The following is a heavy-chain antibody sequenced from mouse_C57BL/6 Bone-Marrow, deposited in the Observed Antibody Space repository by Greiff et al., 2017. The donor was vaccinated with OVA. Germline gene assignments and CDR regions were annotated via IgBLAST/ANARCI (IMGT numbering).Heavy chain of an antibody. Sequence: VQLQQSGPELVKPGASVKISCKASGYAFSSSWMNWVKQRPGKGLEWIGRIYPGDGDTNYNGKFKGKATLTADKSSSTAYMQLSSLTSEDSAVYFCARHYYGSSYVGYAMDYWGQGTSVTVSS. D-gene: IGHD1-1*01. CDR1: GYAFSSSW. J-gene: IGHJ4*01. V-gene: IGHV1-82*01. CDR2: IYPGDGDT. CDR3: ARHYYGSSYVGYAMDY.